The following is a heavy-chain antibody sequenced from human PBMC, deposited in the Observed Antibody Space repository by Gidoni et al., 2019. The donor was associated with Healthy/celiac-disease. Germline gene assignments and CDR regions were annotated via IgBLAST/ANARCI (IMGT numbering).Heavy chain of an antibody. D-gene: IGHD6-19*01. CDR2: IYHSGST. CDR3: ARGTRRQWLVEVDAFDI. J-gene: IGHJ3*02. CDR1: GGSISSSNW. V-gene: IGHV4-4*02. Sequence: QVQLQESGPGLVKYFLRALSLTCAVSGGSISSSNWWSWVRQPPGKGLEWIGEIYHSGSTNYNPSLKSRVTISVDKSKNQFSLKLSSVTAADTAVYYCARGTRRQWLVEVDAFDIWGQGTMVTVSS.